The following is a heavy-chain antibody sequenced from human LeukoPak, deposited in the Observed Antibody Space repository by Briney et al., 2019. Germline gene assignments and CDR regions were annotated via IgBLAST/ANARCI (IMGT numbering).Heavy chain of an antibody. J-gene: IGHJ4*02. CDR3: ARGGTSWRLLYEVGPQFDY. CDR1: GGSFSGYY. D-gene: IGHD3-3*01. CDR2: INHSGST. Sequence: SETLSVTCAVYGGSFSGYYWSWTRQPPGNGLEWIGEINHSGSTNYNPSLKSRVTISVDTSKNQFSLKLSSVTAADTAVYYCARGGTSWRLLYEVGPQFDYWGQGTLVTVSS. V-gene: IGHV4-34*01.